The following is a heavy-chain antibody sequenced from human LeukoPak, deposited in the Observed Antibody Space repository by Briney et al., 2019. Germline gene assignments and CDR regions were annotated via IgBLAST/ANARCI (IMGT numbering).Heavy chain of an antibody. Sequence: SVEVSCKASGGTFSSYAISWVRQAPGQGLEWMGGIIPIFGTANYAQKFQGRVTITADESTSTAYMELSSLRSEDTAVYYCASPDYDFWSGPTPNYYYYYMDVWGKGTTVTVSS. CDR3: ASPDYDFWSGPTPNYYYYYMDV. CDR2: IIPIFGTA. CDR1: GGTFSSYA. D-gene: IGHD3-3*01. J-gene: IGHJ6*03. V-gene: IGHV1-69*13.